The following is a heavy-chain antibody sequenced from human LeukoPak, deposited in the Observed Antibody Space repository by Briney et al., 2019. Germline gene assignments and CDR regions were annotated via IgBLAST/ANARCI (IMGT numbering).Heavy chain of an antibody. V-gene: IGHV6-1*01. CDR3: AREGAEGYLFDY. J-gene: IGHJ4*02. CDR1: GDSVSSNSAA. Sequence: SQTLSLTCAISGDSVSSNSAAWSWIRQSPSRGLEWLGRTYYRSKWYNDHAVSVKSRIAINPDTSKNQISLQLNSVTPEDTAVYYCAREGAEGYLFDYWGQGTLVTVSS. CDR2: TYYRSKWYN. D-gene: IGHD1-26*01.